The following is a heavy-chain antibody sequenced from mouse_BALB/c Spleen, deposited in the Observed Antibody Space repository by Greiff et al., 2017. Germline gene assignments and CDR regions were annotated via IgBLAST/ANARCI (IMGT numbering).Heavy chain of an antibody. CDR2: ISTYCGDA. J-gene: IGHJ3*01. Sequence: QVQLQQSGAELVRPGVSVKISCKGSGYTFTDYAMHWVKQSHAKSLEWIGVISTYCGDASYNQKFKGTATMTVDNTSSTAYIELARLTSEDSANYYCASGDGAWFAYWGQGTLVTGSA. CDR3: ASGDGAWFAY. V-gene: IGHV1S137*01. CDR1: GYTFTDYA.